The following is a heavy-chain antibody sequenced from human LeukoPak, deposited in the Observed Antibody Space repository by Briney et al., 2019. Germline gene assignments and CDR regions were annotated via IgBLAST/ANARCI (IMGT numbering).Heavy chain of an antibody. CDR3: AGDGYRTTWYSY. CDR1: GGSISSYY. CDR2: IYTNGRT. D-gene: IGHD6-13*01. Sequence: SETLSHTCTVSGGSISSYYWSWIRQPAGKGLEWIGHIYTNGRTDYNPSLKSRVTISVDKAKNQFSLKLTSVTTADTAVSYCAGDGYRTTWYSYWRQGTPVTVSS. V-gene: IGHV4-4*07. J-gene: IGHJ4*02.